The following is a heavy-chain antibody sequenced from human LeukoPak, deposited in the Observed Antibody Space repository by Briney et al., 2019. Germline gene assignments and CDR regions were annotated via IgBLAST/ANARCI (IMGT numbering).Heavy chain of an antibody. CDR2: IYYSGST. CDR1: GGSISSSSYY. V-gene: IGHV4-39*07. J-gene: IGHJ3*02. CDR3: ARDHYGSGIDDFDI. Sequence: SETLSLTCTVSGGSISSSSYYWGWIRQPPGKGLEWIGSIYYSGSTYYNPSLKSRVTISADTSKNQFSLKLSSVTAADTAVYYCARDHYGSGIDDFDIWDQGTMVTVSS. D-gene: IGHD3-10*01.